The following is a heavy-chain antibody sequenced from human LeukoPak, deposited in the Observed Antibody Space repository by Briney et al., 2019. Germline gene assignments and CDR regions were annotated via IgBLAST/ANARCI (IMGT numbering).Heavy chain of an antibody. D-gene: IGHD3-16*01. Sequence: GGSLRLSCAASGFTFSSYAMSWVRQAPGKGLEWVSAISGSGGSTYYADSVKGRFTISRDNAQNSLYLQMNGLRVEDSAVYYCTRRLDDWGQGTLVTVSS. V-gene: IGHV3-23*01. J-gene: IGHJ4*02. CDR1: GFTFSSYA. CDR2: ISGSGGST. CDR3: TRRLDD.